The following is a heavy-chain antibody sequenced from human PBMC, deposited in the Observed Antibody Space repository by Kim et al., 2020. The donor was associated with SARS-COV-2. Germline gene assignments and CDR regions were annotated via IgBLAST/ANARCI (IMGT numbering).Heavy chain of an antibody. Sequence: GGSLRLSCAASGFTLRSNGMSWVRQAPGKGLEWVSAISGGSSGPFYADSVKGRFTISRDDSKDTVYLQINSLRGEDTAVYYCVGHGGFSTWGQGTLVTVSS. J-gene: IGHJ4*02. CDR3: VGHGGFST. CDR1: GFTLRSNG. CDR2: ISGGSSGP. V-gene: IGHV3-23*01. D-gene: IGHD1-26*01.